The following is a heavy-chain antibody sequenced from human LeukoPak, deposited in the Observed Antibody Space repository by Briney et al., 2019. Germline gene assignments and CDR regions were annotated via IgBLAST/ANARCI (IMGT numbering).Heavy chain of an antibody. V-gene: IGHV7-4-1*02. CDR1: GYTFITYA. CDR3: ARESAVAGTIDF. CDR2: ISTNTGNP. J-gene: IGHJ4*02. D-gene: IGHD6-19*01. Sequence: ASVKVSCKTSGYTFITYAMSWLRQAPGQGLEWMGWISTNTGNPTYARGFTGRFVFSLDTSVSTAYLQISSLKAEDTALYYCARESAVAGTIDFWGQGTLVTVSS.